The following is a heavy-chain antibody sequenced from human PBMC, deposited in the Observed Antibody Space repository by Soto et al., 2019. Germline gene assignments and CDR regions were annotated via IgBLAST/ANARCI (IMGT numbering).Heavy chain of an antibody. CDR1: GFTFSSYS. Sequence: GGSLRLSCAASGFTFSSYSMNWVRQAPGKGLEWVSYISSSSSTIYYADSVKGRFTIYRENARNSLYLKMNSLRDEDTAVYYCVRDNYRYGSGAFYGMDVWGQGTTVTVSS. V-gene: IGHV3-48*02. J-gene: IGHJ6*02. CDR3: VRDNYRYGSGAFYGMDV. D-gene: IGHD3-10*01. CDR2: ISSSSSTI.